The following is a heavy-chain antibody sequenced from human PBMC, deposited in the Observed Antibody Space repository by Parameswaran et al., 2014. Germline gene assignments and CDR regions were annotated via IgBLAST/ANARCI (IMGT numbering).Heavy chain of an antibody. CDR2: IYSGGST. CDR3: ARDGRYCSSTSCYEDY. Sequence: VRQMPGKGLEWVSVIYSGGSTYYADSVKGRFTISRDNSKNTLYLQMNSLRAEDTAVYYCARDGRYCSSTSCYEDYWGQGTLVTVSS. J-gene: IGHJ4*02. D-gene: IGHD2-2*01. V-gene: IGHV3-53*01.